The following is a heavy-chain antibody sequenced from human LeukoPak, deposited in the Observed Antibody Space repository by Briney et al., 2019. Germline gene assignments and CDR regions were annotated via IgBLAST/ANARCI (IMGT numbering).Heavy chain of an antibody. D-gene: IGHD1-20*01. CDR3: ATPNPRYNWKFDLDY. CDR1: GYTFTSYG. CDR2: ISAYNGNT. Sequence: ASVKVSCKASGYTFTSYGISWVRQAPGQGLEWMGWISAYNGNTNYAQKLQGRVTMTTDTSTSTAYMELRSLRSDDTAVYYCATPNPRYNWKFDLDYWGQGTLVTVSS. J-gene: IGHJ4*02. V-gene: IGHV1-18*01.